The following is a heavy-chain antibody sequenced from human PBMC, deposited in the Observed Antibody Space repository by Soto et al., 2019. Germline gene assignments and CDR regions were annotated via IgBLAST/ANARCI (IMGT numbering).Heavy chain of an antibody. CDR3: ARGLYDSSGYYTAFDY. CDR2: ISYDGSNK. Sequence: QVQLVESGGGVVQPGRSLRLFCAASGFTFSSYAMHWVRQAPGKGLEWVAVISYDGSNKYYADSVKGRFTISRDNSKNTLYLQMNSLRAEDTAVYYCARGLYDSSGYYTAFDYWGQGTLVTVSS. CDR1: GFTFSSYA. D-gene: IGHD3-22*01. J-gene: IGHJ4*02. V-gene: IGHV3-30-3*01.